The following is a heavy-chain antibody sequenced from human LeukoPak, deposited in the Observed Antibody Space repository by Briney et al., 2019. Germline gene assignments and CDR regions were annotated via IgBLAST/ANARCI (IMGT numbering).Heavy chain of an antibody. V-gene: IGHV4-59*01. J-gene: IGHJ4*02. CDR2: IYYSGST. CDR1: GGSISSYY. CDR3: ARSHSVWTSFDY. Sequence: PSETLSLTCTVSGGSISSYYWSWIRQPPGKGLEWVGYIYYSGSTNYNPSLKSRVTISVETYKNQFSLTLSSVTAADTAVYSCARSHSVWTSFDYWGQGTLVTVSS. D-gene: IGHD3/OR15-3a*01.